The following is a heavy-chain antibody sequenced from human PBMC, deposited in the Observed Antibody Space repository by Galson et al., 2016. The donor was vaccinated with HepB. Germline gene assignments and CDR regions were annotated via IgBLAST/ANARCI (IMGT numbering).Heavy chain of an antibody. V-gene: IGHV1-18*01. J-gene: IGHJ6*02. CDR2: ISVYNGNR. Sequence: SGYIFPIYGISWVRQAPGQGLEWMGWISVYNGNRNYAQKLQGRVTMTTDTSTNTAYMELRSLRSDDTAVYYCARDKYYDSSGPSSYYYAMDVWGQGTTVTVSS. CDR3: ARDKYYDSSGPSSYYYAMDV. CDR1: GYIFPIYG. D-gene: IGHD3-22*01.